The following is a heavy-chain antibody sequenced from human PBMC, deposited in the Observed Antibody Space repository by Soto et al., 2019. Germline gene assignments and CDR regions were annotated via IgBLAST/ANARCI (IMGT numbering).Heavy chain of an antibody. CDR1: GYTFTDYD. Sequence: VHLVQSGAEVKKPGASVKVSCKASGYTFTDYDMHWVRQAPGQSLEWVGWINNANGNTEYSKKFQDRVTITRDTSATTVDMELTRLRSEDTAVYYCAKHQNWNIGQYHYYGVDVWCQGNGVIVSS. V-gene: IGHV1-3*04. CDR2: INNANGNT. D-gene: IGHD1-1*01. CDR3: AKHQNWNIGQYHYYGVDV. J-gene: IGHJ6*02.